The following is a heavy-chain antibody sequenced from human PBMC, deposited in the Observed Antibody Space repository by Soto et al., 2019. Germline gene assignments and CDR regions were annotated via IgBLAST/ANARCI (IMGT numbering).Heavy chain of an antibody. CDR3: ARGDIVLMVYAIRYYYYYMDV. CDR1: GFTFSDYY. CDR2: ISSSGSTI. V-gene: IGHV3-11*01. Sequence: GGSLRLSCAASGFTFSDYYMSWIRQAPGKGLEWVSYISSSGSTIYYADSVKGRFTISRDNAKNSLYLQMNSLRAEDTAVYYCARGDIVLMVYAIRYYYYYMDVWGKGTTVTVSS. D-gene: IGHD2-8*01. J-gene: IGHJ6*03.